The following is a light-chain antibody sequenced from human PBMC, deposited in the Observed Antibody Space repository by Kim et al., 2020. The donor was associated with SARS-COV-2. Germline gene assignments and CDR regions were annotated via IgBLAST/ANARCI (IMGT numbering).Light chain of an antibody. V-gene: IGKV1-39*01. CDR3: QQTYSASRT. J-gene: IGKJ1*01. CDR2: TAS. Sequence: DIQMTQSPSSLSASVGDRVTITCRASQDISRYLNWYQQKPGKAPKLLIDTASSLQSGVPSRFTGSGSETDFTLTISSLQPEDFATYYCQQTYSASRTFGQGTKVDIK. CDR1: QDISRY.